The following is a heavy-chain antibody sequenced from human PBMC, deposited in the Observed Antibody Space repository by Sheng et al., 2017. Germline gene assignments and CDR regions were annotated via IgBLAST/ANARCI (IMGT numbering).Heavy chain of an antibody. V-gene: IGHV3-21*01. CDR2: ISGSSNYI. CDR1: GFTFSSYS. J-gene: IGHJ4*02. Sequence: EVQLVESGGGLVKPGGSLRLSCAASGFTFSSYSMNWVRQAPGKGLEWVSSISGSSNYIYYADSVKGRFTISRDNTKNSLYLQMNSLRAEDTAVFYRARGDSSGYKDYWGQGTLVTVSS. D-gene: IGHD3-22*01. CDR3: ARGDSSGYKDY.